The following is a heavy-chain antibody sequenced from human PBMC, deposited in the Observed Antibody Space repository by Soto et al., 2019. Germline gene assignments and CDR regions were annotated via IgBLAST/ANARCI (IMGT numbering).Heavy chain of an antibody. CDR1: GGSISSGPYY. D-gene: IGHD3-10*01. CDR2: IYYSANT. V-gene: IGHV4-31*03. CDR3: ARLTGGGDYFDY. J-gene: IGHJ4*02. Sequence: QVQLQESGPGLVKPSQTLSLTCTVSGGSISSGPYYWSWIRQPPGKGLEWIGYIYYSANTYYNPSLQSRVAPSVHSSRTQVSLKLTSGTAADTAGYPCARLTGGGDYFDYWGQGTLVTVSS.